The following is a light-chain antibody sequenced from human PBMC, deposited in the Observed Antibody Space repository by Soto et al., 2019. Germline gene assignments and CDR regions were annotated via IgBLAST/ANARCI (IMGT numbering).Light chain of an antibody. V-gene: IGKV3-15*01. J-gene: IGKJ1*01. Sequence: EIVMTQSPATLSVSLGERATLSCRASQSVSSRLAWYQQKPGRAPRLLIYGATTRATGVPARFIGYGSGTEFTLTIGSLQSEDFAVYYCLQYDNSPRTFGQGTKVDIK. CDR2: GAT. CDR3: LQYDNSPRT. CDR1: QSVSSR.